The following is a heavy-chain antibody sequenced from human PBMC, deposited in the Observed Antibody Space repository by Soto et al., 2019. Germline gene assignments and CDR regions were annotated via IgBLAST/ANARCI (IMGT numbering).Heavy chain of an antibody. CDR1: GFTFSSYD. CDR3: ARAIGPTLFDY. V-gene: IGHV3-13*04. Sequence: GSLRLSCSASGFTFSSYDMHWVRQGTGKGLGWVSAIGTTGDTYYAGSVKGRFTISRENAKNSLYLQMNSLRAGDTAIYFCARAIGPTLFDYWGQGTLVTVSS. D-gene: IGHD3-22*01. CDR2: IGTTGDT. J-gene: IGHJ4*02.